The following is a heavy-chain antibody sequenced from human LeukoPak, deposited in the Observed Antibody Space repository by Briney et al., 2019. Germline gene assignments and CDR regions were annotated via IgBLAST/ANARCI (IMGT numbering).Heavy chain of an antibody. CDR2: NNWNGGST. Sequence: RGSLRLSCAASGFTLDDYAMSWVRQAPRKRLEWVSGNNWNGGSTGYADSVKGRFTISRDNANNSVYLQVDTLRAEDTALYYCARGPYGSGSYYSRFDDWGQGTLVTVSS. CDR3: ARGPYGSGSYYSRFDD. J-gene: IGHJ4*02. D-gene: IGHD3-10*01. CDR1: GFTLDDYA. V-gene: IGHV3-20*04.